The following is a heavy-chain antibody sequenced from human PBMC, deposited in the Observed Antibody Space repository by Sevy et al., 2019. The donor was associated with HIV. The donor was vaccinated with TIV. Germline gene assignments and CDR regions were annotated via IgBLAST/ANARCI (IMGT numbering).Heavy chain of an antibody. D-gene: IGHD6-19*01. CDR1: GFTVSNNY. Sequence: GGSLRLSCAASGFTVSNNYMSWVRQAPGKGLEWVSVIYRGGSTYYADSVKGRFTISRDNSKNTRYLQMNGLRVEDTAVYYCARDGTKQWLAGGGTFDIWGQGTMVTVSS. CDR3: ARDGTKQWLAGGGTFDI. J-gene: IGHJ3*02. CDR2: IYRGGST. V-gene: IGHV3-53*01.